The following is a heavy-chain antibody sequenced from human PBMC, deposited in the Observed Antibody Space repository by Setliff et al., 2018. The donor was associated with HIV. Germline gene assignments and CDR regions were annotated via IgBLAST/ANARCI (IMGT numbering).Heavy chain of an antibody. D-gene: IGHD3-10*01. V-gene: IGHV4-30-4*08. CDR2: IYYSGST. CDR1: GGSISSGDYY. CDR3: ARSIYGSGTYPLDV. Sequence: SETLSLTCTVSGGSISSGDYYWSWIRQPPGKGLEWIGYIYYSGSTYYNPSLKSRLTMSMDTSKDQFSLRLVSLTTADTAVYYCARSIYGSGTYPLDVWGPGTLVTVSS. J-gene: IGHJ4*02.